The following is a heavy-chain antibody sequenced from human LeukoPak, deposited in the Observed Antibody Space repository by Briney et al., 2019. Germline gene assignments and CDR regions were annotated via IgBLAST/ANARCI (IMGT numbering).Heavy chain of an antibody. J-gene: IGHJ6*03. Sequence: GGSLRLSCAASGFTFSSYSMNWIRQAPGKGLEWVSSISSSSSYIYYADSVKGRFTISRDNAKNSLYLQMNSLRAEDTAVYYCARVTMATTKRYYYYYMDVWGKGTTVTVSS. CDR2: ISSSSSYI. V-gene: IGHV3-21*01. D-gene: IGHD5-24*01. CDR3: ARVTMATTKRYYYYYMDV. CDR1: GFTFSSYS.